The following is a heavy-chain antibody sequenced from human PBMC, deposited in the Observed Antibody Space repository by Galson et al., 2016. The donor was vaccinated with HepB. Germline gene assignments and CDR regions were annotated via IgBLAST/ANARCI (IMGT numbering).Heavy chain of an antibody. J-gene: IGHJ4*02. CDR3: AKGRGAGYNGREWNFDY. CDR1: GFSFSTYA. V-gene: IGHV3-23*01. CDR2: ISPSGDTT. Sequence: SLRLSCAACGFSFSTYAMTWVRQAPEKGLEWVSTISPSGDTTSYADSVKGRLTISRDNSEKTLYLQMNSLRAEDTAIYYCAKGRGAGYNGREWNFDYWGQGSLVTVSS. D-gene: IGHD5-12*01.